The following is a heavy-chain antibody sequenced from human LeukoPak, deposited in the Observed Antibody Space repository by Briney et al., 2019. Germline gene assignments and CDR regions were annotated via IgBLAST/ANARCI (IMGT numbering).Heavy chain of an antibody. CDR1: GGSFSGYY. V-gene: IGHV4-34*01. Sequence: PSETLSLTCAVYGGSFSGYYWSWIRQPPGKGLEWIGEINHSGSTNYNPSLKSRVTISVDTSKNQFSLKLSSVTAADTAVYYCAREAWYCSSTSCYVGIDYWGQGTLVTVSS. D-gene: IGHD2-2*01. J-gene: IGHJ4*02. CDR3: AREAWYCSSTSCYVGIDY. CDR2: INHSGST.